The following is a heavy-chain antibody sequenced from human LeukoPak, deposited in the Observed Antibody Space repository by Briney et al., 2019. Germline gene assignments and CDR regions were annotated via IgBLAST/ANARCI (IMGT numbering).Heavy chain of an antibody. D-gene: IGHD5-18*01. J-gene: IGHJ4*02. CDR2: IHYSGSS. CDR1: GGSISSSY. V-gene: IGHV4-59*08. Sequence: SETLSLTCTVSGGSISSSYWSCIRQPPGKGLEGIGYIHYSGSSDYNPSLKSRVTISVDTSKNQFSLKLSCVTAADTAVYYCARHKVGEIQRCDYWGQGALVTVSS. CDR3: ARHKVGEIQRCDY.